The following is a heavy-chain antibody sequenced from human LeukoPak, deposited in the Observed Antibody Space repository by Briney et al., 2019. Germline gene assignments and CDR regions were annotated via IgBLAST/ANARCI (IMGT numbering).Heavy chain of an antibody. J-gene: IGHJ4*02. CDR1: GGSISSGAYF. CDR3: ARLVTYFDN. V-gene: IGHV4-31*03. CDR2: IHASGST. Sequence: SETLSLTCTVSGGSISSGAYFWNWLRQHPEKGLAWIGYIHASGSTYTTPTLKSRVTMSVDTSKNQLPLKLSSVTAADTAFYSCARLVTYFDNWGQGTLVTVSS. D-gene: IGHD4-11*01.